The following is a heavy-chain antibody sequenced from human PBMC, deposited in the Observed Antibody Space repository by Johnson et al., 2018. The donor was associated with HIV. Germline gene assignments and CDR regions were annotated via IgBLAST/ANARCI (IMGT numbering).Heavy chain of an antibody. V-gene: IGHV3-30-3*01. D-gene: IGHD3-9*01. J-gene: IGHJ3*02. CDR2: ISHDVNNK. Sequence: VQLVESGGGVVQPGRSLRLSCAASGFTFNSYILHWVRQAPGKGLEWVAAISHDVNNKFSADSVKGRFTISRDNSKNTLYLQMDSLRPEDTAVYYCAREIQYFTAFDIWGQGTMVTVSS. CDR3: AREIQYFTAFDI. CDR1: GFTFNSYI.